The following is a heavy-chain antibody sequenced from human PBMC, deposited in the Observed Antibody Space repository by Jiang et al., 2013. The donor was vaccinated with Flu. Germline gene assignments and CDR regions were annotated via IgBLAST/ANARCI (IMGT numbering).Heavy chain of an antibody. CDR1: GYSISSGYY. CDR2: IIHSGST. J-gene: IGHJ4*02. D-gene: IGHD3-16*01. V-gene: IGHV4-38-2*01. Sequence: GLVKASETLSLTCGVSGYSISSGYYWAWIRQPPGRGLEWIGSIIHSGSTYYNPSLKSRVTISIDTSKNQFSLNLRSVTAAETAVYYCARVSLRRFASYFDYWGQGTLVTVSS. CDR3: ARVSLRRFASYFDY.